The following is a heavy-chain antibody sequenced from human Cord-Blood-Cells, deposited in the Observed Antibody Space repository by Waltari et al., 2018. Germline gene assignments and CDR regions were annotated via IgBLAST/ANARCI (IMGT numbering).Heavy chain of an antibody. CDR3: ARGFGYYGSGSYYNYFDY. D-gene: IGHD3-10*01. CDR1: GFTVSINY. CDR2: IYSGGST. Sequence: EVQLVESGGGLIQPGGSLRLSCAASGFTVSINYMSWVRQAPVKGLEWVSVIYSGGSTYYADSVKGRFTISRDNSKNTLYLQMNSLRAEDTAVYYCARGFGYYGSGSYYNYFDYWGQGTLVTVSS. V-gene: IGHV3-53*01. J-gene: IGHJ4*02.